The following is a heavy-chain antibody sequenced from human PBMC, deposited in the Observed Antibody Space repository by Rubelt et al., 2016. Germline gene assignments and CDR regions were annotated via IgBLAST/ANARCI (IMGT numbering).Heavy chain of an antibody. CDR2: INSDGSIT. J-gene: IGHJ5*02. V-gene: IGHV3-74*01. Sequence: EVQLVESGGGLVQPGGSLRHSCAASGFTLSSYWMHWVRQAPGKGLVWVSRINSDGSITRYEDSVKGRFTISRDNAKNTMYLQMNSLSAEDTAEYYCVRDQSYGSTWYFWIDTWGQGTLVTVSS. CDR3: VRDQSYGSTWYFWIDT. D-gene: IGHD6-13*01. CDR1: GFTLSSYW.